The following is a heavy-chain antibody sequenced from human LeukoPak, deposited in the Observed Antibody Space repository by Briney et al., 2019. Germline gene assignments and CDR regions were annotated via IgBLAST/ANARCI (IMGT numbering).Heavy chain of an antibody. CDR1: GFTFSSYS. V-gene: IGHV3-21*01. CDR3: ARDSRSLAALYYFDY. J-gene: IGHJ4*02. D-gene: IGHD3-16*02. CDR2: ISSSSSYI. Sequence: GGSLRLSCAASGFTFSSYSMNWVRQAPGKGLEWVSSISSSSSYIYYADSVKGRFTISRDNAKNSLYLQMNSLRAEDTAVYYCARDSRSLAALYYFDYWGQGTLVTVFS.